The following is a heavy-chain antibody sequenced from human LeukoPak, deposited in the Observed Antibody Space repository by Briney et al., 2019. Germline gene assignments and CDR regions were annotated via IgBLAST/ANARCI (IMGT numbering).Heavy chain of an antibody. CDR2: ISGSGGST. J-gene: IGHJ4*02. Sequence: PGGSLRLSCAASGFTFSSYAMSWVRQAPGRGLEWVSAISGSGGSTYYADSVKGRFTISRDNSKNTLYLQMNSLRAEDTAVYYCAKPILLWFGEFLWGQGTLVTVSS. D-gene: IGHD3-10*01. CDR3: AKPILLWFGEFL. CDR1: GFTFSSYA. V-gene: IGHV3-23*01.